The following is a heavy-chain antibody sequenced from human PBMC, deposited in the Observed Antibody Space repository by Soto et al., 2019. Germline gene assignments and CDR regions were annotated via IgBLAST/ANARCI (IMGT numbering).Heavy chain of an antibody. CDR2: IYYSGST. V-gene: IGHV4-31*02. Sequence: SETLSLTXKVSGCSISSGGYYWSWIRQHPGKGLEWIGYIYYSGSTYYNPSLKSRVTISVDTSKNQFSLKLSSVTAADTAVYYCAREWGGWFDPWGQGTLVTVSS. CDR3: AREWGGWFDP. D-gene: IGHD3-16*01. J-gene: IGHJ5*02. CDR1: GCSISSGGYY.